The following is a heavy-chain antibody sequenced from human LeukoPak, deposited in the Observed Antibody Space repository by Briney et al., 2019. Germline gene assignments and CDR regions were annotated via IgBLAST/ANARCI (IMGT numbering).Heavy chain of an antibody. J-gene: IGHJ6*03. CDR1: GYTFTSYS. Sequence: GASVKVSCKASGYTFTSYSMSWVRQAPGQGLEWMGWINPNSGGTNYAQKFQGRVTMTRDTSISTAYMELSRLRSDDTAVYYCARLAPYYYDSSMGDYYYYMDVWGKGTTVTISS. D-gene: IGHD3-22*01. CDR2: INPNSGGT. V-gene: IGHV1-2*02. CDR3: ARLAPYYYDSSMGDYYYYMDV.